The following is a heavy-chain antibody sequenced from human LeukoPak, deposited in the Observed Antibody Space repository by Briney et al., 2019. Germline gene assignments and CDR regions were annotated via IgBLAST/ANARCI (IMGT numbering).Heavy chain of an antibody. D-gene: IGHD3-3*01. CDR1: DGSFSGYY. V-gene: IGHV4-34*01. Sequence: SETLSLTCAVYDGSFSGYYWSWIRQPPGKGLEWIGEINHSGSTNYNPSLKSRVTISVDTSKNQFSLKLSSVTAADTAVYYCARGRYDFWSGYYNPFVSWGQGTLVTVSS. CDR2: INHSGST. CDR3: ARGRYDFWSGYYNPFVS. J-gene: IGHJ4*02.